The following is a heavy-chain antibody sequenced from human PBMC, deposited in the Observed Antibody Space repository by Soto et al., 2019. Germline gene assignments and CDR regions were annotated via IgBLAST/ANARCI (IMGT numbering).Heavy chain of an antibody. Sequence: QVQLVQSGAEVRKPGSSVKVSCKASGGTFSTDAISWVRQAPGQGLEWMGGIIPMFGTPNYAQKFHGKVTIAAAKSTSTVYMELSSLRSEDTAVYFCARGIRYSSGWDFDYWGQGTLVTVSS. CDR1: GGTFSTDA. V-gene: IGHV1-69*06. D-gene: IGHD6-19*01. J-gene: IGHJ4*02. CDR2: IIPMFGTP. CDR3: ARGIRYSSGWDFDY.